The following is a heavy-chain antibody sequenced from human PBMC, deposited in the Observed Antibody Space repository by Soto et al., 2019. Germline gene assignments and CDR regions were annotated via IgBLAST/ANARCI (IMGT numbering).Heavy chain of an antibody. J-gene: IGHJ6*03. CDR2: IYWDDDK. CDR3: AHSRHGGSGWSYYMDV. D-gene: IGHD6-19*01. V-gene: IGHV2-5*02. Sequence: GPTLVNHTQTLTLTCTFSGFSLSTSGVGVGWIRQPPGKALEWLALIYWDDDKRYSPSLKSRLTITKDTSKNQVVLTMTNMEPVDTATYYCAHSRHGGSGWSYYMDVWGRGTTVTVSS. CDR1: GFSLSTSGVG.